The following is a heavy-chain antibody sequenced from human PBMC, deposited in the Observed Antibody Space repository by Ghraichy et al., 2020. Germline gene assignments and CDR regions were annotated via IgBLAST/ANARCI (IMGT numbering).Heavy chain of an antibody. J-gene: IGHJ4*02. V-gene: IGHV4-31*03. CDR3: ARDSRHCGSGGCYSFDY. D-gene: IGHD2-15*01. CDR1: GGPFSSSAYY. CDR2: IYYSGST. Sequence: SETLSLTCSVSGGPFSSSAYYWSWIRHLPGKGLEWLGFIYYSGSTFYNPSLKSRLSLSIDTFRNQFSLRLSSVTAADTAVYYCARDSRHCGSGGCYSFDYWGQGALVIVSS.